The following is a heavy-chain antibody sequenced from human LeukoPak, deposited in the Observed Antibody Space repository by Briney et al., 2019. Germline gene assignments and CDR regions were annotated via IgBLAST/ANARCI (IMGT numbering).Heavy chain of an antibody. CDR1: GFTFTVYY. CDR2: INPNSGGT. CDR3: ARGPRSGYRHFDY. Sequence: GASVKVSCKASGFTFTVYYMHWVRQAPGQGLEWMGWINPNSGGTNYAQKFQGRVTLTRDTTITTAYMDLSRLKSDDAAVYYCARGPRSGYRHFDYWGQGTLVTVSS. V-gene: IGHV1-2*02. D-gene: IGHD5-12*01. J-gene: IGHJ4*02.